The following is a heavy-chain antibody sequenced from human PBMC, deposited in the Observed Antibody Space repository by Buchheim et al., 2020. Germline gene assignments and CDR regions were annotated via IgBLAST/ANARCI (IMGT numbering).Heavy chain of an antibody. CDR3: ARDGTSRRFFYYAMGV. CDR2: IIPSFGSP. Sequence: QVQLVQSGAEVKKPGSSVKVSCMTSGDIFSTYDGVSWVRQAPGQGLEWMGGIIPSFGSPSYAQKFHGGVTITADKSTSTVYLELTSLRSEDTAVYFCARDGTSRRFFYYAMGVWGQGT. J-gene: IGHJ6*02. V-gene: IGHV1-69*06. CDR1: GDIFSTYD.